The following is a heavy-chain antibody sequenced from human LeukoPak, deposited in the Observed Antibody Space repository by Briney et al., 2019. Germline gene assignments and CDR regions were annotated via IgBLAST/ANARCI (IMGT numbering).Heavy chain of an antibody. CDR2: INPSGGST. CDR3: ARDSRITAQKPGIAAADEGYYGMDV. Sequence: ASVKVSCRASGYTFTSYYMHWVRQAPGQGLEWMGIINPSGGSTSYLQKFQGRVTMTGDTSTSTVYMELSSLRSEDTAVYYCARDSRITAQKPGIAAADEGYYGMDVWGQGTTVTVSS. D-gene: IGHD6-13*01. J-gene: IGHJ6*02. V-gene: IGHV1-46*01. CDR1: GYTFTSYY.